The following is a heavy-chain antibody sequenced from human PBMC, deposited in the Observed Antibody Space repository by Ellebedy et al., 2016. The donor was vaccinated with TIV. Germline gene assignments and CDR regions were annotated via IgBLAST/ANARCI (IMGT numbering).Heavy chain of an antibody. CDR1: GFTFSSYG. J-gene: IGHJ4*02. D-gene: IGHD4-17*01. CDR2: ISYDGSNK. CDR3: ARDYGDSLWGLDY. Sequence: GESLKISCAASGFTFSSYGMHWVRQAPGKVLEWVAVISYDGSNKYYADSVKGRFTISRDNSKNTLYLQMNSLRAEDTAVYYCARDYGDSLWGLDYWGQGTLVTVSS. V-gene: IGHV3-30*03.